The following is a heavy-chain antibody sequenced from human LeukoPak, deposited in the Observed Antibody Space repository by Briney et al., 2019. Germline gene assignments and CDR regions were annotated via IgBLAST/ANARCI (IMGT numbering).Heavy chain of an antibody. J-gene: IGHJ6*02. CDR1: GGSLSTYY. Sequence: PSETLSLTCSVSGGSLSTYYWTWTRQPPGKGLEWIGFIHQSGSTEYNPSLKSRVTMSLDTSRNQFSLKMSTVTSADTAVYYCSREQYTSGGSGWFGMDVRGQGTTVTVSS. CDR3: SREQYTSGGSGWFGMDV. CDR2: IHQSGST. D-gene: IGHD6-19*01. V-gene: IGHV4-59*12.